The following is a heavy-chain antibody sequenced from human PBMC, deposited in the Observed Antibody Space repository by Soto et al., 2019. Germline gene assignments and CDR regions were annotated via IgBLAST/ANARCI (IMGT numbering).Heavy chain of an antibody. V-gene: IGHV3-9*01. CDR1: GFTFDDYA. CDR3: AKDSGTGYCSSTSCSYWYFDL. CDR2: ISWNSGSI. J-gene: IGHJ2*01. D-gene: IGHD2-2*01. Sequence: EVQLVESGGGLVQPGRSLRLSCAASGFTFDDYAMHWVRQAPGKGLEWVSGISWNSGSIGYADSVKGRFTISRDNAKNSLYLRMNSLRAEDTALYYGAKDSGTGYCSSTSCSYWYFDLWGRGTLVTVSS.